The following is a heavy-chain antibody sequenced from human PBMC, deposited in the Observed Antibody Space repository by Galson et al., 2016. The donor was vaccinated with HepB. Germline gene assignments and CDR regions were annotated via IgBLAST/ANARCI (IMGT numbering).Heavy chain of an antibody. D-gene: IGHD6-13*01. Sequence: SLRLSCAASGFTVSSNYMNWVRQAPGKGLQWVSVIYSGGFTYYADSLKGRFTISRHNSKNTLYLQMNSLRAEDTAVYYCARGRWQLDWGQGTLVIVSS. CDR3: ARGRWQLD. CDR1: GFTVSSNY. J-gene: IGHJ4*02. CDR2: IYSGGFT. V-gene: IGHV3-53*04.